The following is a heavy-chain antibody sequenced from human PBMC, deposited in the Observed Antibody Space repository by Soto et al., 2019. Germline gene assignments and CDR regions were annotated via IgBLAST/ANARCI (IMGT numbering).Heavy chain of an antibody. V-gene: IGHV3-11*01. J-gene: IGHJ4*02. Sequence: GGSLRLSCAASGFLFSDYYMIWIRQAPGKGLEWVSYISNTGSVINYADSVKGRFFVSRDNTKNSLNLQLNSLRADDTAMYYCARVSGQWLLSYWGQGTLVTVSS. CDR1: GFLFSDYY. CDR2: ISNTGSVI. CDR3: ARVSGQWLLSY. D-gene: IGHD6-19*01.